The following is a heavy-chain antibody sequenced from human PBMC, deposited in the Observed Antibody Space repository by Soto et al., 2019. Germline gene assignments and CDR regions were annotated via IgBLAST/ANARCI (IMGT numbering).Heavy chain of an antibody. CDR2: INHSGST. J-gene: IGHJ4*02. CDR3: ASDKITGLFDY. D-gene: IGHD2-8*02. Sequence: QVQLQQWGAGLLKPSETLSLTCAVYGGSFSGYYWTWTRRPPGTGLEWIGEINHSGSTNYNPSLNSRVTISVDTSKNQFSLKLTSVTAADTAVYYCASDKITGLFDYWGQGTLVTVSS. V-gene: IGHV4-34*01. CDR1: GGSFSGYY.